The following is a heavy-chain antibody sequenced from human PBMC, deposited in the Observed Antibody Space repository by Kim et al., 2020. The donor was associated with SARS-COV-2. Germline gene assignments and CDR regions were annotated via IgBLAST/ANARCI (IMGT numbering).Heavy chain of an antibody. J-gene: IGHJ6*02. V-gene: IGHV3-7*01. Sequence: GGSLRLSCAASGFTFSSYWMTWVRQAPGKGLEWVANIKEDGSEKYYVDSVKGRFTISRDNAKKSLYLQMNSLRAEDTAVYHCARPLSGYSRYYGMDVWGQGTTVTVSS. CDR2: IKEDGSEK. CDR3: ARPLSGYSRYYGMDV. CDR1: GFTFSSYW. D-gene: IGHD3-22*01.